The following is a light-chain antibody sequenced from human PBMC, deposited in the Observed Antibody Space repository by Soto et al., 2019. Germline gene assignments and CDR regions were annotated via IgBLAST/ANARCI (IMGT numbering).Light chain of an antibody. CDR1: SSDVGRFNL. J-gene: IGLJ1*01. CDR2: EVS. CDR3: SSYTSSSTLLYV. V-gene: IGLV2-14*02. Sequence: QSALTQPASVSGSPGQSITISCTGTSSDVGRFNLVSWYQHHPGKAPKLIIYEVSKRPSGVFDRFSGSKSGNTASLTISGLQAEDEADYYCSSYTSSSTLLYVFGTGTKLTVL.